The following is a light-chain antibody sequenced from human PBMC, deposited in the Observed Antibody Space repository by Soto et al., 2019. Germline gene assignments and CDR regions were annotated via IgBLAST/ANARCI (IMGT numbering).Light chain of an antibody. Sequence: EIVLTQSPGTLSLSPGERATLSCRASQSVTSNSVSWYQQKPGQAPRLLIYGASSRVTGIPDRFSGSGSGTEFSFTISRLEPEDFAIYYCHQYGVTPRTFGQGTKVDIK. V-gene: IGKV3-20*01. J-gene: IGKJ1*01. CDR2: GAS. CDR3: HQYGVTPRT. CDR1: QSVTSNS.